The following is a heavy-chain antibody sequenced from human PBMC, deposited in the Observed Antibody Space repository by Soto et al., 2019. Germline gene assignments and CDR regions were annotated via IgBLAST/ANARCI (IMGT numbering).Heavy chain of an antibody. D-gene: IGHD6-13*01. CDR3: ARGSQAIDY. J-gene: IGHJ4*02. V-gene: IGHV1-18*01. CDR1: GYTFTSYD. CDR2: VSTYNGNT. Sequence: QVQLVQCGAEAKKPGASVKVSCKACGYTFTSYDISWVRNAPGKGLAWMGWVSTYNGNTNFAQKFQGRITMTTDTTTSTAYMEMRSLRFYDTAVYYCARGSQAIDYWDQGTLVTVSS.